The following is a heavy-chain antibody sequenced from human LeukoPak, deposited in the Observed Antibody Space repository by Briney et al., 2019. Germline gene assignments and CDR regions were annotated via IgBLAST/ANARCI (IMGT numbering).Heavy chain of an antibody. D-gene: IGHD2-2*01. V-gene: IGHV1-69*04. CDR2: IIPILGIA. CDR3: ARDICSSTSCPGYFQH. Sequence: SVKVSCKASGGTFSSYAISWVRQAPGQGLEWMGRIIPILGIANYAQKFQGRVTITADKSTSTAYMELSSLRSEDTAVYYCARDICSSTSCPGYFQHWGQGTLVTVSS. J-gene: IGHJ1*01. CDR1: GGTFSSYA.